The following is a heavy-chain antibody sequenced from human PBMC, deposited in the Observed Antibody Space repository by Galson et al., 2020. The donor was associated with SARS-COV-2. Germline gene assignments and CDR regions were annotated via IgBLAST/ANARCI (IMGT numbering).Heavy chain of an antibody. CDR3: ARTWITGARSRTFDY. CDR1: GFSLSTSRMC. D-gene: IGHD1-1*01. Sequence: SGSTLVKPTQTLTLTCSFSGFSLSTSRMCVSWLRQPPGKALAWLARIHCAGDKNYNTSLKTRFTISKDASKNQVVLTMTNMDPVDTATYYCARTWITGARSRTFDYWGQGTLVTVSS. J-gene: IGHJ4*02. V-gene: IGHV2-70*11. CDR2: IHCAGDK.